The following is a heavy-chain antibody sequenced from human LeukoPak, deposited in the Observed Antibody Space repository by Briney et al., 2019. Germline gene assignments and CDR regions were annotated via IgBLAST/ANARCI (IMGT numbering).Heavy chain of an antibody. CDR3: ARVLNYYDSSGSTLFDY. Sequence: KSGGSLRLSCAASGFTFSSYSMNWVRQAPGKGLEWVSSISSSSSYIYYADSVKGRFTISRDNAKNSLYLQMNSLRAEDTAVYYCARVLNYYDSSGSTLFDYWGQGTLVTVSS. CDR1: GFTFSSYS. D-gene: IGHD3-22*01. J-gene: IGHJ4*02. CDR2: ISSSSSYI. V-gene: IGHV3-21*01.